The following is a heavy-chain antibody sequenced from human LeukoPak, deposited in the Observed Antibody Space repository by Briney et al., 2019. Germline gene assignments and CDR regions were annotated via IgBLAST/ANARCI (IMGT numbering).Heavy chain of an antibody. Sequence: GESLKISCKGFGYDFTTHWIGWVRQKAGKGLEWMAIIYPGDSDSRYSPSFQGQVTISADKSFSTAYLQWSSLKASDTAMYYCARAPSDAFDIWGQGTMVTVSS. CDR3: ARAPSDAFDI. CDR2: IYPGDSDS. CDR1: GYDFTTHW. V-gene: IGHV5-51*01. J-gene: IGHJ3*02.